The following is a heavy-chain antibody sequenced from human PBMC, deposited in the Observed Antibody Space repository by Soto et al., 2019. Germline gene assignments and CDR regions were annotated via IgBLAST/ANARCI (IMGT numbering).Heavy chain of an antibody. CDR2: VSTYNGYT. Sequence: GASVKVSCKASGYTFTSYGITWVRQAPGQGLEWMGWVSTYNGYTKYAQKFQGRVTMTTDTSTTTAFMVVRSLRSDDTAVYYCARDRQSDYWGQGALVTVSS. CDR1: GYTFTSYG. J-gene: IGHJ4*02. V-gene: IGHV1-18*01. CDR3: ARDRQSDY.